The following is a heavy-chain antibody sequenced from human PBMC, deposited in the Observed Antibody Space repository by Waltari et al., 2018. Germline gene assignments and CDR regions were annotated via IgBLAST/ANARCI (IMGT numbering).Heavy chain of an antibody. V-gene: IGHV4-34*01. CDR1: GGSFSGYY. CDR2: INHSGRT. J-gene: IGHJ6*02. CDR3: ARGSYDYVWGSYRYSNYYYYGMDV. D-gene: IGHD3-16*02. Sequence: QVQLQQWGAGLLKPSETLSLTCAVYGGSFSGYYWSWIRQPPGKGLEWIGEINHSGRTNYNPSLKSRVTISVDTSKNQFSLKLSSVTAADTAVYYCARGSYDYVWGSYRYSNYYYYGMDVWGQGTTVTVSS.